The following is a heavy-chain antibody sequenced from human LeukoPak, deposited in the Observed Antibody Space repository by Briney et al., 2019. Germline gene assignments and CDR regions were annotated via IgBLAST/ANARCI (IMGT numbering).Heavy chain of an antibody. CDR3: ARVIYGSGSYYLDY. CDR1: GFTFSSYA. J-gene: IGHJ4*02. D-gene: IGHD3-10*01. CDR2: ISSNGGST. Sequence: PGGPLRLSCAASGFTFSSYAMHWVRQAPGKGLEYVSAISSNGGSTYYANSVKGRFTISRDNSKNTLYLQMGSLRAEDMAVYYCARVIYGSGSYYLDYWGQGTLVTVSP. V-gene: IGHV3-64*01.